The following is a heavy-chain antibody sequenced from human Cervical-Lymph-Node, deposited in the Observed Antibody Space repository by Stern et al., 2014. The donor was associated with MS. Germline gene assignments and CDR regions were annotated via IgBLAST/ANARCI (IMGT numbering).Heavy chain of an antibody. V-gene: IGHV3-30*18. CDR1: GFPFSSYG. CDR2: IPYDGSSN. J-gene: IGHJ6*02. CDR3: AKTLTVTTRLGMDV. D-gene: IGHD4-17*01. Sequence: VQLVESGGGVVQPGRSLRLSCAASGFPFSSYGLHWVRQAPGKGLAWVAYIPYDGSSNFYAEPVKGRFTISRDNSKNMVFLQRNSLRVEDTAVYYCAKTLTVTTRLGMDVWGHGTTVTVSS.